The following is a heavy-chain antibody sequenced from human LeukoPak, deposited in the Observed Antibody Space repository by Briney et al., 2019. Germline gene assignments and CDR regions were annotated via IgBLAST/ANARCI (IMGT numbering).Heavy chain of an antibody. J-gene: IGHJ6*02. Sequence: SETLSLTCTVSGGSISSYYWSWIRQPPGKGLEWIGYIYYSGSTNYNPSLKSRVTISVDTSKNQFSLKLSSVTAADTAVYYYARDGYSGYYYGMDVWGQGTTVTVSS. CDR2: IYYSGST. CDR1: GGSISSYY. V-gene: IGHV4-59*01. D-gene: IGHD5-12*01. CDR3: ARDGYSGYYYGMDV.